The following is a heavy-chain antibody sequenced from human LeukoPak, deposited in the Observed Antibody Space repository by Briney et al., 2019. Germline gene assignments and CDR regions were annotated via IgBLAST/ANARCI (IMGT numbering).Heavy chain of an antibody. D-gene: IGHD6-13*01. J-gene: IGHJ6*02. CDR2: IIPIFGTA. Sequence: EASVKVSCKASGGTFSSYAISWVRQAPGQGLEWMGGIIPIFGTANYAQKFQGRVTITADESTSTAYMELSSLRSDDTAVYYCAKAASSSWPSYYYGMDVWGQGTTVTVSS. CDR1: GGTFSSYA. CDR3: AKAASSSWPSYYYGMDV. V-gene: IGHV1-69*13.